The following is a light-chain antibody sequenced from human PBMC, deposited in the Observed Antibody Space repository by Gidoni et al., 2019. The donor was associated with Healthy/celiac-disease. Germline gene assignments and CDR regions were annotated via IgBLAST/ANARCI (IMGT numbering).Light chain of an antibody. CDR1: SSDVGGYNY. Sequence: QSALTQPDSVSGSPGQSITISCTGTSSDVGGYNYVSWYQKHPGKAPKLMIYEVSNRPSGVSNRFSGSKSGNTASLTISGLQAEDEADYYCSSYTSSSWVFGGGTKLTVL. J-gene: IGLJ3*02. V-gene: IGLV2-14*01. CDR2: EVS. CDR3: SSYTSSSWV.